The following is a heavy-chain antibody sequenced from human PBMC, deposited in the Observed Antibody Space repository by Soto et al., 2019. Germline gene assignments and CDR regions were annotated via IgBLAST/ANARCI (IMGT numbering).Heavy chain of an antibody. V-gene: IGHV1-18*01. CDR2: VGAIVYNDAT. D-gene: IGHD4-17*01. Sequence: QLQVVQSDVEVKRPGASVRISCKASGCTLDNHAMTWGRQAPGKGLEWMGWVGAIVYNDATNYAQKFQGRLTMARDTSPNTVYLERSRLRSDDTAVYFCARGTKVAGGWDFAIWGRGTLVVVSS. J-gene: IGHJ2*01. CDR1: GCTLDNHA. CDR3: ARGTKVAGGWDFAI.